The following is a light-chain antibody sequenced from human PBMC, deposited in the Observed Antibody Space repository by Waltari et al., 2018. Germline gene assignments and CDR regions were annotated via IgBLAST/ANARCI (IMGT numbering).Light chain of an antibody. CDR1: SLGSKN. J-gene: IGLJ2*01. Sequence: SYVLTQPPSVSVAPGQTATISCGGDSLGSKNVHWYQQRPGQAPFLVVYDDTDRPSGIPERISGSKAGNTATLTINRVEAGDEDDFYCQVWESSSDHWFFGGGTKLTVL. CDR2: DDT. CDR3: QVWESSSDHWF. V-gene: IGLV3-21*02.